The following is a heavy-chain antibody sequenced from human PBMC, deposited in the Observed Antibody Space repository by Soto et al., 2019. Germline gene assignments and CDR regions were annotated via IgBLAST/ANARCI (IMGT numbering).Heavy chain of an antibody. CDR3: ARFRVTIFGVVIISWFDP. CDR2: IIPIFGTA. D-gene: IGHD3-3*01. Sequence: QVQLVQSGAEVKKPGSSVKVSCKASGGTFSSYAISWVRQTPGQGLEWMGGIIPIFGTANYAQKFQGRVTITADKSTSTAYMELRSLRSDDTAVYYCARFRVTIFGVVIISWFDPWGQGTLVTVSS. V-gene: IGHV1-69*06. J-gene: IGHJ5*02. CDR1: GGTFSSYA.